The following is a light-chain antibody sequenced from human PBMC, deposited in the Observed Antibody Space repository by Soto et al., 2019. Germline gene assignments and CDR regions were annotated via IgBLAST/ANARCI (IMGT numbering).Light chain of an antibody. V-gene: IGLV2-14*01. CDR3: SSYTISSTGV. Sequence: QSALTQPASVSVSPGQSVTISCTGTSREVGGYNYVSWYQQQPGKAPKLMIYDVSNRTSAFSNRFSGSKSGNTDSLTISGLQAEDEDDYYFSSYTISSTGVFGGGTKLTVL. J-gene: IGLJ3*02. CDR2: DVS. CDR1: SREVGGYNY.